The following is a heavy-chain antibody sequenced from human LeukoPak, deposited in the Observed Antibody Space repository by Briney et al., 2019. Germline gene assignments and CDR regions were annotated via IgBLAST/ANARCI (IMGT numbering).Heavy chain of an antibody. CDR3: ARASGPFDY. D-gene: IGHD3-10*01. CDR1: GFTFSSYG. CDR2: ISYDGSNK. J-gene: IGHJ4*02. V-gene: IGHV3-30*03. Sequence: GGSLRLSCAASGFTFSSYGMHWVRQAPGKGLEWVAVISYDGSNKYYADSVKGRFTISRDNSKNTLYLQMHSLRAEDTAVYSCARASGPFDYWGQGTLVTVSS.